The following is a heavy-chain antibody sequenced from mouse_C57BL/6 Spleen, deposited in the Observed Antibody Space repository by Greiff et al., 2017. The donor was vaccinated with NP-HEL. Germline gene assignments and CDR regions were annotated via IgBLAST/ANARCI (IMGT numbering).Heavy chain of an antibody. D-gene: IGHD1-1*01. J-gene: IGHJ1*03. Sequence: VQLQQPGAELVMPGASVKLSCKASGYTFTSYWMHWVKQRPGQGLEWIGEIDPSDSYTNYNQKFKGKSTLTVDKSSSTAYMQLSSLTSEDSAVYYCARHYYGSSPYFDVWGTGTTVTVSS. CDR1: GYTFTSYW. CDR2: IDPSDSYT. CDR3: ARHYYGSSPYFDV. V-gene: IGHV1-69*01.